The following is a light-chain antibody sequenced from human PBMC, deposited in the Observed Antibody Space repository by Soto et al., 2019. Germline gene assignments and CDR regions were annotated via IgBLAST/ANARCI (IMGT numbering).Light chain of an antibody. V-gene: IGKV1-39*01. Sequence: DIRMTQSPSSLSASVGDTVTITCRASQSISSHLNWYQQKPGKAPNLLMYTASNLQSGVPSRFSGSGSETDFTLTISSLQPEDFATYYCQQSYSTPISFGQGTRLEIK. J-gene: IGKJ5*01. CDR2: TAS. CDR1: QSISSH. CDR3: QQSYSTPIS.